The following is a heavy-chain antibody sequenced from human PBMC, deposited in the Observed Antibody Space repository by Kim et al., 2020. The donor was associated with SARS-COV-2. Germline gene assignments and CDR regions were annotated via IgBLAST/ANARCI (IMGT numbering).Heavy chain of an antibody. V-gene: IGHV1-18*01. CDR2: ISAYNGNT. CDR1: GYTFTSYG. D-gene: IGHD6-19*01. J-gene: IGHJ4*02. Sequence: ASVKVSCKASGYTFTSYGISWVRQAPGQGLEWMGWISAYNGNTNYAQKLQGRVTMTTDTSTSTAYMELRSLRSDDTAVYYCARAIAVAGHLSFDYWGQGTLVTVSS. CDR3: ARAIAVAGHLSFDY.